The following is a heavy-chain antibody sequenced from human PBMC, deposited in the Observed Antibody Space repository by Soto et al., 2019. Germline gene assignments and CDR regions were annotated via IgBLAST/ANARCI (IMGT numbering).Heavy chain of an antibody. Sequence: ETLSLTCTVSGGSISSSNYYWGWIRQPPGKGLEWVSAISGSGGSTYYADSVKGRFTISRDNSANTLYLQMNSLRPEDTAVYYCAKEIRPNDFWGQGALVTVSS. CDR2: ISGSGGST. V-gene: IGHV3-23*01. CDR3: AKEIRPNDF. CDR1: GGSISSSNYY. J-gene: IGHJ4*02.